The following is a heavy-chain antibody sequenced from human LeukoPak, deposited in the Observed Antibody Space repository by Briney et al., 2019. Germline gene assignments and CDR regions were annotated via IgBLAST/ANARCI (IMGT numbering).Heavy chain of an antibody. CDR1: GGTCSSYA. V-gene: IGHV1-69*13. D-gene: IGHD2-2*01. Sequence: SVKVSCKASGGTCSSYAISWVRQAPGQGLEWMGGIIPIFGTANYAQKFQGRVTITADESTSTAYMELSSLRSEDTAVYYCARGYCSSTSCYQNWFDPWGQGTLVTVSS. CDR2: IIPIFGTA. CDR3: ARGYCSSTSCYQNWFDP. J-gene: IGHJ5*02.